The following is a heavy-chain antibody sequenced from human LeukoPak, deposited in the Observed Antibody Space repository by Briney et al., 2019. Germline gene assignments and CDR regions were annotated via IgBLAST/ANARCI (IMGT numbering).Heavy chain of an antibody. D-gene: IGHD4-17*01. CDR1: GDSISSGSYY. V-gene: IGHV4-61*02. J-gene: IGHJ4*02. CDR3: ARVVDYGDYPSHFDY. Sequence: SQTLSLTCTVSGDSISSGSYYWSWIRQPAGKGLEWIGRIYTSGSTNYNPSLKSRVTISVDTSKNQFSLKLSSVTAADTAVYYCARVVDYGDYPSHFDYWGQGTLVTVSS. CDR2: IYTSGST.